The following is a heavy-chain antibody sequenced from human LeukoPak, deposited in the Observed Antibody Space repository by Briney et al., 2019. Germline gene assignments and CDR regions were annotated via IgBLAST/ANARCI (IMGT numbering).Heavy chain of an antibody. V-gene: IGHV1-2*02. J-gene: IGHJ4*02. CDR1: GYTFTGYY. CDR2: INPNSGGT. D-gene: IGHD5-12*01. Sequence: ASVKVSCKASGYTFTGYYMHWVRQAPGQGVEWMGWINPNSGGTNYAQKFQGRVTMTRDTSISTAYMELSRLRSDDTAVYYCARPINSSTKHFDYWGQGTLVTVSS. CDR3: ARPINSSTKHFDY.